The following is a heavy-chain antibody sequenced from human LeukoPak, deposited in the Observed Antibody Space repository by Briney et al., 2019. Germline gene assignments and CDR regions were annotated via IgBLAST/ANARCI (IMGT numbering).Heavy chain of an antibody. CDR2: INHSGST. V-gene: IGHV4-34*01. CDR3: ARGRGDDYVWGSYRRIYYFDY. J-gene: IGHJ4*02. CDR1: GGSFSGYY. D-gene: IGHD3-16*02. Sequence: PSXTLSLTCAVYGGSFSGYYWSWIRQPPGKGLEWIGEINHSGSTNYNPSLKSRVTISVATSKTQFSLKLSSVTAADTAVYYCARGRGDDYVWGSYRRIYYFDYWGQGTLVTVSS.